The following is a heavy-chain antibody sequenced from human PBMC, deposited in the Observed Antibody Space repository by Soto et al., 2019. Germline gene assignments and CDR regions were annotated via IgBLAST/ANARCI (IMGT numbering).Heavy chain of an antibody. CDR2: IYYSGST. V-gene: IGHV4-39*01. CDR3: ARVHTIFGVVPNWFDP. Sequence: SETLSLTCTVSGGSISSSSYYWGWIRQPPGKGLEWIGSIYYSGSTYYNPSLKSRVTISVDTSKNQFSLKLSSVTAADTAVYYCARVHTIFGVVPNWFDPWGQGTLVTVSS. J-gene: IGHJ5*02. CDR1: GGSISSSSYY. D-gene: IGHD3-3*01.